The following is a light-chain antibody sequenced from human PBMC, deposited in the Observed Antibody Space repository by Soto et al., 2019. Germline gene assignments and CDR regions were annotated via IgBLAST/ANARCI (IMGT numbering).Light chain of an antibody. CDR1: QSINNN. V-gene: IGKV3-15*01. J-gene: IGKJ2*01. CDR3: QQRSNWPPGYT. CDR2: GIS. Sequence: EIVLTQSPATLSVSPGERATLSCRASQSINNNYLAWYQQKPGQAPRLLIYGISTRATGVPARFSGSGSGTEFTLSISSLQSEDFAVYYCQQRSNWPPGYTFGQGTKLEIK.